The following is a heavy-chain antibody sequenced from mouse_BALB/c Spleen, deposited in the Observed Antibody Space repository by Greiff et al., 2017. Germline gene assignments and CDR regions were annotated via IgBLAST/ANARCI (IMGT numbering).Heavy chain of an antibody. CDR2: ILPGSGST. J-gene: IGHJ2*01. CDR3: ARSYYYGSSYVDY. Sequence: VQLQQSGAELMKPGASVKISCKATGYTFSSYWIEWVKQRPGHGLEWIGEILPGSGSTNYNEKFKGKATFTADTSSNTAYMQLSSLTSEDSAVYYCARSYYYGSSYVDYWGQGTTLTVSS. D-gene: IGHD1-1*01. CDR1: GYTFSSYW. V-gene: IGHV1-9*01.